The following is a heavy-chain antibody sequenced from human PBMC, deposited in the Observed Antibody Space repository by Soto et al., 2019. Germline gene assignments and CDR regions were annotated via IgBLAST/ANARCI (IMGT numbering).Heavy chain of an antibody. J-gene: IGHJ4*02. CDR3: ARGLDVAGIDY. CDR2: IYYSGST. V-gene: IGHV4-30-4*01. D-gene: IGHD1-1*01. CDR1: GGSISSGDYY. Sequence: SETLSLTCTVSGGSISSGDYYWSWIRQPPGKGLEWIGYIYYSGSTYYNPSLKSRVTISVDTSKNQFSLKLSSVTAADTAVYYCARGLDVAGIDYWGQGTLVTVSS.